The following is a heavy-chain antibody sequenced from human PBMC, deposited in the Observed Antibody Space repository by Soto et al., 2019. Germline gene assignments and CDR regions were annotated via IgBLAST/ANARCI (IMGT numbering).Heavy chain of an antibody. J-gene: IGHJ5*02. CDR2: INHSGST. CDR3: ARGPPSFLEWLLQWEYNWFDP. D-gene: IGHD3-3*01. Sequence: KPSETLSLTCAVYGGSFSGYYWSWIRQPPGKGLEWIGEINHSGSTNYNPSLKSRVTISVDTSKNQFSLKLSSVTAADTAVYYCARGPPSFLEWLLQWEYNWFDPWGQGTLVTVSS. V-gene: IGHV4-34*01. CDR1: GGSFSGYY.